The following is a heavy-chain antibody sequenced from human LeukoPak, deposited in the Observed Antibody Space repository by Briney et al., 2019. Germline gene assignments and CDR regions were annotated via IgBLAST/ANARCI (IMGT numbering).Heavy chain of an antibody. J-gene: IGHJ4*02. CDR2: ISSSSSTK. CDR3: ARVFHYYDRRTDY. V-gene: IGHV3-48*02. CDR1: GFTFSSYS. Sequence: GGSLRLSCAASGFTFSSYSMNWVRQAPGKGLEWVSYISSSSSTKYYADSVKGRFTISRDNAKNSLYLQMNSLRDEDTAVYYCARVFHYYDRRTDYWGQGTLVTVSS. D-gene: IGHD3-22*01.